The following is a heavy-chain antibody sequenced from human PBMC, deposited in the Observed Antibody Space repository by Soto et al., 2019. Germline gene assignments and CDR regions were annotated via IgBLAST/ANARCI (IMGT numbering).Heavy chain of an antibody. D-gene: IGHD5-18*01. Sequence: GGSLRLSCAASGVTVSSNYMSWVRQAPGKGLEWVSVIYSGGSTYYADSVKGRFTISRDNSKNTLYLQMNSLRAEDTAVYYCARHGYNYGGGYLDYWGQGTLVTVSS. CDR1: GVTVSSNY. CDR3: ARHGYNYGGGYLDY. J-gene: IGHJ4*02. CDR2: IYSGGST. V-gene: IGHV3-66*04.